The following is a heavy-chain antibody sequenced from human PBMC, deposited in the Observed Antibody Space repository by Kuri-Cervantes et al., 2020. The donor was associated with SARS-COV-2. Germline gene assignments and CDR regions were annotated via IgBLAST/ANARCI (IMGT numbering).Heavy chain of an antibody. CDR1: GFTFDDYA. V-gene: IGHV3-9*01. J-gene: IGHJ6*03. Sequence: SLKISCAASGFTFDDYAMHWVRQAPGKGLEWVSGISWNSGSIGYADSVKGRFTISRDNAKNSLYLQMNSLRDEDTAVYYCARDSGYDILTGPYYYYYMDVWGKGTTVTVSS. CDR2: ISWNSGSI. D-gene: IGHD3-9*01. CDR3: ARDSGYDILTGPYYYYYMDV.